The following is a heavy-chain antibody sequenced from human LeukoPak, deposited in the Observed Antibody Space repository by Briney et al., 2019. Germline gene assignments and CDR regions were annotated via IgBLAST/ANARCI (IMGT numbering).Heavy chain of an antibody. CDR3: ARGPYCGGDCYSFYYFDY. V-gene: IGHV3-64*01. J-gene: IGHJ4*02. CDR2: ISSNGGST. Sequence: PGGSLRLSCAASGFTFSSYAMHWVRQAPGKGLEYVSAISSNGGSTYYANSVKGRFTISRDNSKNTLYLQMGSLRAEDMAVYYCARGPYCGGDCYSFYYFDYWGQGTLVTVSS. D-gene: IGHD2-21*02. CDR1: GFTFSSYA.